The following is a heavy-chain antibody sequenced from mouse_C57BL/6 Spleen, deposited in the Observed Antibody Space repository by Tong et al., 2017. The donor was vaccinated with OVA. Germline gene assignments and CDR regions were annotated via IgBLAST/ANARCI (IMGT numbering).Heavy chain of an antibody. J-gene: IGHJ3*01. CDR1: GYAFSSSW. D-gene: IGHD2-4*01. Sequence: VQLQESGPELVKPGASVKISCKASGYAFSSSWMNWVKQRPGQGLEWIGNIYPSDSETHYNQKFKDKATLTVDKSSSTAYMQLSSLTSEDSAVYYCARWGIYYDYAWFAYWGQGTLVTVSA. V-gene: IGHV1-61*01. CDR2: IYPSDSET. CDR3: ARWGIYYDYAWFAY.